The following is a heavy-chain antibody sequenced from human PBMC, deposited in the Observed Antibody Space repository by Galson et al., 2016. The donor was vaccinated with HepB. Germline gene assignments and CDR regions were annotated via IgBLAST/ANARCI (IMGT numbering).Heavy chain of an antibody. Sequence: SVKVSCKASGYTLTELSMHWVRQAPGKGLEWMGRFDPEDGERIYAQKFQGRFTLTEDTSTYTAYMELTSLRSEDTAVYYCATKGWELQEAFAIWGQGTMVTVSS. CDR1: GYTLTELS. D-gene: IGHD1-26*01. CDR3: ATKGWELQEAFAI. J-gene: IGHJ3*02. CDR2: FDPEDGER. V-gene: IGHV1-24*01.